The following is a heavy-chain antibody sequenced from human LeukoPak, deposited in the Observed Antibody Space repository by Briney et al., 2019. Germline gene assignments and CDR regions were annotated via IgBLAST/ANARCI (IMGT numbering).Heavy chain of an antibody. CDR3: TRGAGWLIDY. V-gene: IGHV4-61*10. CDR2: FYNSGRS. Sequence: SETLSLTCTVSSGSISSGSFYYWNWIRQPAGKGLEWIGYFYNSGRSTYNPSLKSRVTISADTSKNHFSLKLNSVTTADTAVYYCTRGAGWLIDYWGQGILVTVSS. CDR1: SGSISSGSFYY. D-gene: IGHD3-16*01. J-gene: IGHJ4*02.